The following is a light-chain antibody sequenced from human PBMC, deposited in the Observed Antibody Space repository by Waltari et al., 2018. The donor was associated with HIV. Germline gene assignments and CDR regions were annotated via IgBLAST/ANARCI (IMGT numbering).Light chain of an antibody. J-gene: IGLJ2*01. CDR3: SSFTSSGTLV. CDR1: STDIGAYKY. Sequence: QSALTQPASVSGSPGQSITISCNGTSTDIGAYKYVSWYQQHPGKAPKLMIVEVNSRPSGVSNRFSGSKSGNTASLTISGLQDEDEADYSCSSFTSSGTLVFGGGTKLTVL. CDR2: EVN. V-gene: IGLV2-14*01.